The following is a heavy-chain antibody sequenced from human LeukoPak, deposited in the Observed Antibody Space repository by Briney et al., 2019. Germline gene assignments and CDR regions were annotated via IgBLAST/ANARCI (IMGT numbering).Heavy chain of an antibody. CDR2: ISYGGSNK. D-gene: IGHD4-17*01. J-gene: IGHJ4*02. CDR1: GFTFSSYG. V-gene: IGHV3-30*18. CDR3: AKSGYVDYGDYVRIKYFDY. Sequence: PGRSLRLSCAASGFTFSSYGMHWVRQAPGKGLEWVAVISYGGSNKYYADSVKGRFTISRDNSKNTLYLQMNSLRAEDTAVYYCAKSGYVDYGDYVRIKYFDYWGQGTLVTVSS.